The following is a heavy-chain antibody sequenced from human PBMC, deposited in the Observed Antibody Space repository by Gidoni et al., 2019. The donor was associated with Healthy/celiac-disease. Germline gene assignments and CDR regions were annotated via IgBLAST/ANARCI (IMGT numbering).Heavy chain of an antibody. V-gene: IGHV3-9*01. CDR1: AFTFDDYA. CDR2: INWNSGSV. J-gene: IGHJ4*02. CDR3: ARGPETTLRPLDY. D-gene: IGHD2-21*02. Sequence: EVQLVESGGGLVQPGRSLRLSCAASAFTFDDYAMHWVRQAPGEGLEWVSNINWNSGSVGYADSVKGRFTISRDNAKNSLFLQMNSLRPEDTVFYYCARGPETTLRPLDYWGQGTLVTVSS.